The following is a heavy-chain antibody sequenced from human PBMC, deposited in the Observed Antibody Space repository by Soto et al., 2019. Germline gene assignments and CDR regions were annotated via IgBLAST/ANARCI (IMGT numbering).Heavy chain of an antibody. V-gene: IGHV4-59*08. CDR3: ARHNYGSGSTYFDY. CDR2: IYYSGST. CDR1: GGSISSYY. J-gene: IGHJ4*02. Sequence: SETLSLTCTVSGGSISSYYWSRIRQPPGKGLEWIGYIYYSGSTNYNPSLKSRVTISVDTSKNQFSLKLNSMTAADTAVYYCARHNYGSGSTYFDYWGQGTLVT. D-gene: IGHD3-10*01.